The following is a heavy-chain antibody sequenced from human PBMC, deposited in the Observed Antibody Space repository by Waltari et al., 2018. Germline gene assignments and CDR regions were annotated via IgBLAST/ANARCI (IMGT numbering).Heavy chain of an antibody. Sequence: QLQLQESGPGLVKPSETLSLTCTVSGGSISSSSYYWGWIRQPPGKGLEWIGSIYYSGSTFYNPSLKSRVTISVDTSKHQCSLKLSSVTAADTAVYYCASHMITFGGVIVIDAFDIWGQGTMVTVSS. D-gene: IGHD3-16*02. CDR3: ASHMITFGGVIVIDAFDI. J-gene: IGHJ3*02. CDR2: IYYSGST. CDR1: GGSISSSSYY. V-gene: IGHV4-39*07.